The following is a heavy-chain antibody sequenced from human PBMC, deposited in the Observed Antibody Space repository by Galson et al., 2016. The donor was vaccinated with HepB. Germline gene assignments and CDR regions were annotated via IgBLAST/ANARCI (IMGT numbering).Heavy chain of an antibody. CDR1: GGSIATSRFY. Sequence: TLSLTCTVSGGSIATSRFYWTWIRQFPRKGLEWIGNIYYSGRSDYNPSLESRVIMSFDTYKNLFSLNLTSVTAADTAMYYCARDEVEDILLVPRGKRPGRWFGPWGPGTLVTGSS. D-gene: IGHD2/OR15-2a*01. V-gene: IGHV4-31*03. CDR2: IYYSGRS. J-gene: IGHJ5*02. CDR3: ARDEVEDILLVPRGKRPGRWFGP.